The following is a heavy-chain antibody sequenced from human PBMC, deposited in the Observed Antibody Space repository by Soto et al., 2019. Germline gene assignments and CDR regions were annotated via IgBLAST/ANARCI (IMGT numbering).Heavy chain of an antibody. CDR1: GYTFTSYA. CDR2: INAGNGNT. CDR3: ASQVRFLEWLSVLDY. J-gene: IGHJ4*02. Sequence: ASVKVSCKASGYTFTSYAMHWVGQAPGQRLEWMGWINAGNGNTKYSQKFQGRVTITRDTSASTAYMELSSLRSEDTAGYYCASQVRFLEWLSVLDYWGQGTLVTVSS. V-gene: IGHV1-3*01. D-gene: IGHD3-3*01.